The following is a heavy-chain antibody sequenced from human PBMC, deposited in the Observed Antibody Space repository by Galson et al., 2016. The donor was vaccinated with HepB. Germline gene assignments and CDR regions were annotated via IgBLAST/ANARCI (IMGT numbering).Heavy chain of an antibody. CDR1: GFTFSSYW. V-gene: IGHV4-59*01. CDR2: IDDSGSS. D-gene: IGHD4/OR15-4a*01. CDR3: ARGSYDYFFDY. J-gene: IGHJ4*02. Sequence: LRLSCAASGFTFSSYWMSWVRQAPGKGLEWIGNIDDSGSSNYNPSLQRRVTISADTSKSHLSLKLTSVTAADTAVYYCARGSYDYFFDYWGQGTLITVSS.